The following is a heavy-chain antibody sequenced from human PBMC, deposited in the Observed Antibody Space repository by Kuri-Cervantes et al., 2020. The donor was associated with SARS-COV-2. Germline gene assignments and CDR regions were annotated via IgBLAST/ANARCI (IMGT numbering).Heavy chain of an antibody. J-gene: IGHJ4*02. CDR1: GFTFSSYE. CDR3: ARDLSQGLLRN. Sequence: GGSLGLSCAASGFTFSSYEMNWVRQAPGKGLEWVSYISSSGSTIYYADSVKGRFTISRDNAKNSLYLQMNSLRAEDTAVYYCARDLSQGLLRNWGQGTLVTVSS. V-gene: IGHV3-48*03. D-gene: IGHD1-26*01. CDR2: ISSSGSTI.